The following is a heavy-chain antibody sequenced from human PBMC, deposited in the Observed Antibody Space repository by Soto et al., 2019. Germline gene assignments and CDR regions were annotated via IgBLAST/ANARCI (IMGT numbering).Heavy chain of an antibody. Sequence: QVQLVQSGAEVKKPGASVKVSCKASGYTFTSYAMHWVRQAPGQRLEWMGWINAGNGNTKYSQKFQGRVTITRDPAASTGYLELSSLRSEDTAVYYCARCGRGGDCSLWGQGTLVTVSS. J-gene: IGHJ1*01. CDR3: ARCGRGGDCSL. D-gene: IGHD2-21*02. CDR1: GYTFTSYA. V-gene: IGHV1-3*01. CDR2: INAGNGNT.